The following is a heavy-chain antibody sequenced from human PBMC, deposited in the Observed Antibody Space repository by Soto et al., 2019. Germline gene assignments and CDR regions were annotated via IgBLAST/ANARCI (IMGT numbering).Heavy chain of an antibody. D-gene: IGHD2-2*01. CDR2: ISSSSSYI. Sequence: EVQLVESGGGLVKPGGSLRLSCAASGFIFSSKTMNWVRQAPGKGLEWVSSISSSSSYISYADSVKGRFTISRDNAKNSLYLQMNSLRVEDTAVYYCARDSSLDYWGQGPLVTVSS. CDR1: GFIFSSKT. V-gene: IGHV3-21*01. J-gene: IGHJ4*02. CDR3: ARDSSLDY.